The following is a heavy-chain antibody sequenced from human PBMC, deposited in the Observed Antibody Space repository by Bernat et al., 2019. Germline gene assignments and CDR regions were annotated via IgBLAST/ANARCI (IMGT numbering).Heavy chain of an antibody. CDR2: ISYDGSNK. CDR1: GFTFSSYA. J-gene: IGHJ5*02. Sequence: QVQLVESGGGVVQPGRSLRLSCAASGFTFSSYAMHWVRQAPGKGLEWVAVISYDGSNKYYADSVKGRFTISRDNSKNTLYLQMNSLRAEDTAVYYCARDDAAADPRKYNWFDPWGQGTLVTVSS. CDR3: ARDDAAADPRKYNWFDP. D-gene: IGHD6-13*01. V-gene: IGHV3-30*01.